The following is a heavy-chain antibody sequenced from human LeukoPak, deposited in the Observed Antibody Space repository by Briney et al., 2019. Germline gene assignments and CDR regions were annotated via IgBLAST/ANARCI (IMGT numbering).Heavy chain of an antibody. V-gene: IGHV4-31*03. CDR1: GGSISSGGYY. Sequence: SQTLSLTCTVSGGSISSGGYYWSWIRQHPGKGLEWIEYIYYSGSTYYNPSLKSRVTISVDTSKNQFSLKLSSVTAADTAVYYCARGARAVAVRSFIWFDPWGQGTLVTVSS. J-gene: IGHJ5*02. CDR3: ARGARAVAVRSFIWFDP. CDR2: IYYSGST. D-gene: IGHD6-19*01.